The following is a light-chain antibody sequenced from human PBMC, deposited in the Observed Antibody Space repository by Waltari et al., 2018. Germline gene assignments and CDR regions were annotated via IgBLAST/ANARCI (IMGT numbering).Light chain of an antibody. Sequence: QPALTQPASVSGSPGQSVNISCTGTNNDVGVYDYVSWYQQHPGKVPKLLIFEVGRRPSGVSRRFSGSKSGNTASLTFSALQAEDEATYYCASDSSTNTILFGGGTSLTVL. J-gene: IGLJ2*01. V-gene: IGLV2-14*01. CDR1: NNDVGVYDY. CDR3: ASDSSTNTIL. CDR2: EVG.